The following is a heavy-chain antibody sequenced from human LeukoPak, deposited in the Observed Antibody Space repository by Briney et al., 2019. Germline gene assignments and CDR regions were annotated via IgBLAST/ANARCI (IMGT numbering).Heavy chain of an antibody. D-gene: IGHD1-26*01. V-gene: IGHV1-46*01. CDR2: IKPSGGSA. J-gene: IGHJ4*02. CDR3: AREGGSGSYSYHFDF. Sequence: ASVKVSCKASGYTFISYYMHWVRQAPGQGLEWMGIIKPSGGSASYAQKFQGRVTMTRDTSTSTVYMELSSLRSEDTAAYYCAREGGSGSYSYHFDFWGQGAPPTVSS. CDR1: GYTFISYY.